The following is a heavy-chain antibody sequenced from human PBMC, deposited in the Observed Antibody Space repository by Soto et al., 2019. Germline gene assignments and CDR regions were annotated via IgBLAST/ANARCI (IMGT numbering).Heavy chain of an antibody. CDR2: ISGSGGST. J-gene: IGHJ4*02. CDR1: GFTLSSYA. V-gene: IGHV3-23*01. CDR3: AKDHKGFYYDSSGYYY. Sequence: HPGGSLRLSCAASGFTLSSYAMSWVRQAPGKGLEWVSAISGSGGSTYYADSVKGRFTISRDNSKNTLYLQMNSLRAEDTAVYYCAKDHKGFYYDSSGYYYWGQGTLVTVSS. D-gene: IGHD3-22*01.